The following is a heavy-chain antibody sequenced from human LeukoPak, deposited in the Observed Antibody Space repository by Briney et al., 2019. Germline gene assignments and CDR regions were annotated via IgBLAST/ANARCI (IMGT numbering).Heavy chain of an antibody. Sequence: PSETLSLTCTVSGGSISSSSYYWGWIRQPPGKRLEWIGSIYYSGSTYYNPSLKSRVTISVDTSKNQFSLKLSSVTAADTAMYYCARHTVSSSFFDYWGQGTLVTVSS. D-gene: IGHD6-13*01. CDR3: ARHTVSSSFFDY. CDR2: IYYSGST. CDR1: GGSISSSSYY. V-gene: IGHV4-39*01. J-gene: IGHJ4*02.